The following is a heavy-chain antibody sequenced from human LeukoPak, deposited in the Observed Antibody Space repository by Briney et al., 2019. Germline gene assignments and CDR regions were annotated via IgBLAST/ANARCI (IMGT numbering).Heavy chain of an antibody. CDR1: GFTFSDYY. CDR3: ASRANFGYYSVPDQNWYFDL. V-gene: IGHV3-11*01. CDR2: ISSSGSAT. Sequence: GGALRLSCAASGFTFSDYYMSWLRQAPGKGVEGVSHISSSGSATYYADSVKGRFTISRDNAKNSLYLQMNSLRAEDAAVYYCASRANFGYYSVPDQNWYFDLWGRGTLVTVSS. J-gene: IGHJ2*01. D-gene: IGHD4-17*01.